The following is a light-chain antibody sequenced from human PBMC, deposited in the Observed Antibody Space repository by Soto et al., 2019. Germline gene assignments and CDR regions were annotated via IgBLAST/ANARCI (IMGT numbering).Light chain of an antibody. CDR1: QTINNW. CDR3: QHYNSYPWT. J-gene: IGKJ1*01. V-gene: IGKV1-5*01. Sequence: DLQMTQSPSTLSASIGVRVTITCRASQTINNWLAWYQQKPGTAPNLLIYHASNLETGVPLRFSGSAFGTEFTLTISSLQPDDFATYYCQHYNSYPWTFGQGTKVEIK. CDR2: HAS.